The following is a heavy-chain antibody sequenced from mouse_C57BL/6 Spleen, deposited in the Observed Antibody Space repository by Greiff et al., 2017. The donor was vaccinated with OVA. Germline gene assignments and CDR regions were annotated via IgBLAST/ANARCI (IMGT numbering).Heavy chain of an antibody. J-gene: IGHJ1*03. Sequence: VQLQQSGPELVKPGASVKMSCKASGYTFTDYYMHWVKQKPGKGLEWIGEIYPGSGNTYYTEKFKGKATLTADTSSSTAYMQLSSLTSEDSAVYFCASRKYFDVWGTGTTVTVSS. CDR3: SRKYFDV. CDR1: YTFTDYYM. V-gene: IGHV1-83*01. CDR2: YPGSGNTY.